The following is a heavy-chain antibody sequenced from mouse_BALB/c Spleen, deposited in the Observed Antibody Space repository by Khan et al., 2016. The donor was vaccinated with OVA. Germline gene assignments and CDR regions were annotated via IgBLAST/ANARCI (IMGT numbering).Heavy chain of an antibody. CDR1: GYLITSGCY. D-gene: IGHD1-1*01. J-gene: IGHJ2*01. CDR2: ISYDGNK. Sequence: EVQLQESGPGLVKPSQSLSLTCSVTGYLITSGCYWNWIRQFPGKKLEWMGHISYDGNKNYNPSLKHRISITPDTSKNQFFLRLNSVTTEDTATYYCARDEGYYYGDYFDYWGQGTTLTVSS. CDR3: ARDEGYYYGDYFDY. V-gene: IGHV3-6*02.